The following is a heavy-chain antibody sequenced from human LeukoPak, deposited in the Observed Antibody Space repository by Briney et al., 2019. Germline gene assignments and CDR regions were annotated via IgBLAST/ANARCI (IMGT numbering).Heavy chain of an antibody. CDR2: IIPIFGTA. J-gene: IGHJ4*02. Sequence: EASVKVSCKASGGTFSSYAISWVRQAPGQGLERMGGIIPIFGTANYAQKFQGRVTITADESTSTAYMELSSLRSEDTAVYYCAISTKRGYSYGFDYWGQGTLVTVSS. D-gene: IGHD5-18*01. CDR3: AISTKRGYSYGFDY. V-gene: IGHV1-69*01. CDR1: GGTFSSYA.